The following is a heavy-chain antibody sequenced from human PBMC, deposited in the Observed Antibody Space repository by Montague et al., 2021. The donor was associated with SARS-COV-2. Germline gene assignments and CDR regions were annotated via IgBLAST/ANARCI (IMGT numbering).Heavy chain of an antibody. J-gene: IGHJ4*02. CDR2: ISNDGSNK. D-gene: IGHD1-26*01. CDR3: ARESGSFHDGGYFDY. Sequence: SLRPSCAASGFYFSYAMHWVRQAPGTGLEWVALISNDGSNKHYADSVKGRFTISRDNSKSTLYLQMNSLRTEDTAVYYCARESGSFHDGGYFDYWGQGSLVTVSS. CDR1: GFYFSYA. V-gene: IGHV3-30*04.